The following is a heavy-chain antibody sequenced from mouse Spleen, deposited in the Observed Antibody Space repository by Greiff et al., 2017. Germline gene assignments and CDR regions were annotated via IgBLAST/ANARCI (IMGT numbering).Heavy chain of an antibody. V-gene: IGHV5-17*01. Sequence: EVQRVESGGGLVKPGGSLKLSCAASGFTFSDYGMHWVRQAPEKGLEWVAYISSGSSTIYYADTVKGRFTISRDNAKNTLFLQMTSLRSEDTAMYYCAGGTSLDAMDYWGQGTSVTVSS. D-gene: IGHD3-3*01. CDR2: ISSGSSTI. CDR1: GFTFSDYG. CDR3: AGGTSLDAMDY. J-gene: IGHJ4*01.